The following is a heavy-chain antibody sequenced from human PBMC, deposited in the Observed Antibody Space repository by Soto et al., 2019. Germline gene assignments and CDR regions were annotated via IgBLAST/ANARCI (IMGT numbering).Heavy chain of an antibody. CDR2: IYYSGRT. CDR3: ASVDYGGNSAEYFQH. V-gene: IGHV4-31*03. Sequence: SETLSLTCTVSGGSISSGGYYWSWIRQHPGKGLEWIGYIYYSGRTYYNPSLQSRVVISVDTSKNQFSLKLSSVTAADTAVYYCASVDYGGNSAEYFQHWGQGTLVTVS. D-gene: IGHD4-17*01. J-gene: IGHJ1*01. CDR1: GGSISSGGYY.